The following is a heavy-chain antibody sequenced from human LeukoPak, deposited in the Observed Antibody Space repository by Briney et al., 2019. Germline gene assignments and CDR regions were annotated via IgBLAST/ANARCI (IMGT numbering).Heavy chain of an antibody. CDR1: GGSFSGYY. CDR3: ARAVHDFWSGYAAPADY. CDR2: INHSGST. Sequence: PSQTLSLTCAVYGGSFSGYYWSWIRQPPGKGLEWIGEINHSGSTNYNPSLKSRVTISVDTSKNQFSLKLSSVTAADTAVYYCARAVHDFWSGYAAPADYWGQGTLVTVSS. V-gene: IGHV4-34*01. J-gene: IGHJ4*02. D-gene: IGHD3-3*01.